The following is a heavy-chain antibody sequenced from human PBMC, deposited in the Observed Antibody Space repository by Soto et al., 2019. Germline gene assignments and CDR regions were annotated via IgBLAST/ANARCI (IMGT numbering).Heavy chain of an antibody. J-gene: IGHJ4*02. V-gene: IGHV3-30*03. Sequence: GGSLRLSCAASGFTFSTYAMHWVRQAPGKGLEWVAIISYDGNNKYYADSVKGRFTISRDNSKNTLYLQMNNLRAEDTAMYYCARRDGYNKSDYWGQGTLVTVSS. D-gene: IGHD5-12*01. CDR3: ARRDGYNKSDY. CDR2: ISYDGNNK. CDR1: GFTFSTYA.